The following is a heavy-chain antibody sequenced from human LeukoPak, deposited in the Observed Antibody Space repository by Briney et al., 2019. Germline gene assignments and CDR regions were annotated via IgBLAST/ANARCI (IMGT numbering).Heavy chain of an antibody. J-gene: IGHJ4*02. V-gene: IGHV3-33*08. CDR3: ARDCTNGICKGTDFDY. Sequence: GGSLRLSCAASGFTFSSYGMHWVRQAPGRGLEWVAVIWYDGSNKYYADSVKGRFTISRDNSKNTLYLQMNSLRAEDTADYYGARDCTNGICKGTDFDYWGQGTLVTVSS. CDR1: GFTFSSYG. CDR2: IWYDGSNK. D-gene: IGHD2-8*01.